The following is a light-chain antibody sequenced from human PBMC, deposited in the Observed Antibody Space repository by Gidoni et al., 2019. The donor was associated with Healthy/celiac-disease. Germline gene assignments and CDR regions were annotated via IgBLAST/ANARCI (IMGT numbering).Light chain of an antibody. CDR3: QQRSNWPPT. Sequence: EIVLTQSPATLSLSPGERATLSCRASQSVSSYLAWYQQKPGQAPRLPIYDASNRATGIPARFSGSGSGTDFTLTSSSLEPEDFAVYYCQQRSNWPPTFGQGTKVEIK. J-gene: IGKJ1*01. CDR1: QSVSSY. CDR2: DAS. V-gene: IGKV3-11*01.